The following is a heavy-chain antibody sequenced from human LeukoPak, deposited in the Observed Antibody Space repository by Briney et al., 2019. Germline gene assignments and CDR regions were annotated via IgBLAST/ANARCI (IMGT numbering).Heavy chain of an antibody. V-gene: IGHV4-59*01. CDR2: IYYSGST. J-gene: IGHJ4*02. CDR3: ARSSSSSWSHLDY. D-gene: IGHD6-13*01. CDR1: VGSITYYY. Sequence: SETLTLTCTVSVGSITYYYWSWIRQPPGKGLEWIGYIYYSGSTNYNPSLKSRVTISVDTSKKQFSLKLSSVTAADTAVYYCARSSSSSWSHLDYWGQGTLVTVSS.